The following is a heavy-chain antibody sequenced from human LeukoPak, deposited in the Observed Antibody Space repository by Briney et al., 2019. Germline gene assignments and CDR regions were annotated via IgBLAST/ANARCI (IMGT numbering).Heavy chain of an antibody. CDR3: ARDQGGYDRIDY. CDR2: ISAYNGNT. CDR1: GGTFSSYG. Sequence: ASVKVSCKASGGTFSSYGISWVRQAPGQGLEWMGWISAYNGNTNYAQELQGRVTMTTDTSTSTAYMELRSLRSDDTAVYYCARDQGGYDRIDYWGQGTLVTVSS. D-gene: IGHD5-12*01. V-gene: IGHV1-18*01. J-gene: IGHJ4*02.